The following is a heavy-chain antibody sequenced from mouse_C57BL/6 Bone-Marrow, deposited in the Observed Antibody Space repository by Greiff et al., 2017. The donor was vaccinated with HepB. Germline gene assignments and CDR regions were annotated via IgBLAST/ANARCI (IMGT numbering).Heavy chain of an antibody. CDR2: ISNLAYSI. CDR3: ARQGIYYDYDYAMDY. J-gene: IGHJ4*01. D-gene: IGHD2-4*01. CDR1: GFTFSDYG. V-gene: IGHV5-15*01. Sequence: EVMLVESGGGLVQPGGSLKLSCAASGFTFSDYGMAWVRQAPRKGPEWVAFISNLAYSIYYADTVTGRFTISGENAKNTLYLEMSSLRSEDTAMYYCARQGIYYDYDYAMDYWGQGTSVTVSS.